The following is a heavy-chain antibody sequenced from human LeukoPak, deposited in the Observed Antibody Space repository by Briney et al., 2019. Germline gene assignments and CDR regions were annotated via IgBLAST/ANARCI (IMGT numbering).Heavy chain of an antibody. CDR3: ARGLSSSWYRGAFDI. Sequence: SETLSLTCTVSGGSISSYYWSWIRQPPGKGLEWIGYIYYSGSTNYNPSLKSRVTMSVDTSKNQFSLKLSSVTAADTAVYYCARGLSSSWYRGAFDIWGQGTMVTVSS. J-gene: IGHJ3*02. CDR1: GGSISSYY. V-gene: IGHV4-59*12. D-gene: IGHD6-13*01. CDR2: IYYSGST.